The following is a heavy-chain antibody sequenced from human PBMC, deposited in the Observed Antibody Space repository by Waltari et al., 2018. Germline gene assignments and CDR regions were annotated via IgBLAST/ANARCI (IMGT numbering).Heavy chain of an antibody. CDR1: GYRFTSYW. CDR2: IYPGDSDT. V-gene: IGHV5-51*03. Sequence: EVQLVQSGAEVNKPGESLKISCKGSGYRFTSYWIGGVGQMPGQGLEWMGIIYPGDSDTRYSPSFQGQVTSSADKSISTAYLQWSSLKASDTAMYYCARPYGDYARNAFDIWGQGTMVTVSS. CDR3: ARPYGDYARNAFDI. J-gene: IGHJ3*02. D-gene: IGHD4-17*01.